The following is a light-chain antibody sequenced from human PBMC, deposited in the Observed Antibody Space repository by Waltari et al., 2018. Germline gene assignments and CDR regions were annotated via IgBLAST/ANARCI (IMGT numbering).Light chain of an antibody. CDR1: SSNIGAGSD. V-gene: IGLV1-40*01. Sequence: QSVLTQPPSVSGAPGQRVTISCTGHSSNIGAGSDVHWYQQLPGTAPKLLIYGNTNRPSGVPDRFSGSKSVTSASLAITGLQAEDEADYYCQSYDSSLSGSLFGGGTKLTVL. CDR2: GNT. J-gene: IGLJ2*01. CDR3: QSYDSSLSGSL.